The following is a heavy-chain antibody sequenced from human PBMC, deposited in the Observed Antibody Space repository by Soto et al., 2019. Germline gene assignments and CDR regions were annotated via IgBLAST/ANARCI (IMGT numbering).Heavy chain of an antibody. CDR1: GDSVSSNSAA. CDR2: TYYRSKWYN. V-gene: IGHV6-1*01. CDR3: ARERLLFRAGYYFDY. J-gene: IGHJ4*02. D-gene: IGHD2-21*01. Sequence: QVQLQQSGPGLVKPSQTLSLTCAISGDSVSSNSAAWNWIRQSPSRGLEWLRRTYYRSKWYNDYAVSVKSRINITPDTSKNAFYLQLNSVTPEDTAVYYCARERLLFRAGYYFDYWGQGTLVTVAS.